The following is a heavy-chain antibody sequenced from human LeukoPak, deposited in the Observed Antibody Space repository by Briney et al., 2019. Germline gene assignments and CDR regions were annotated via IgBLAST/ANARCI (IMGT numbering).Heavy chain of an antibody. J-gene: IGHJ6*03. CDR3: ARGLRGMPEGYYYYYMDV. D-gene: IGHD1-14*01. CDR1: GFTISTKY. V-gene: IGHV3-53*01. Sequence: PGGSLRLSCAASGFTISTKYMNWVRQAPGKGLEWVSGIYSGGNTYYAASVKSRFTISRNNYKNTMSLQMNSLRTADTTASYCARGLRGMPEGYYYYYMDVWGKGTTDTVSS. CDR2: IYSGGNT.